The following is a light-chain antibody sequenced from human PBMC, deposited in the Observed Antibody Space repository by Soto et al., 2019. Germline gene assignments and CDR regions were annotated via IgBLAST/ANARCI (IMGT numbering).Light chain of an antibody. V-gene: IGLV2-14*01. Sequence: QSALTQPASVSGSPGQSITISCTGTSSDVGGYNYVSWYQQQPGKAPKLMIYEVSNRPSGVSNRFSGSKSGNTASRTISGLQAEDEADYYCSSYTSSSTYVLGTGTKVTVL. CDR2: EVS. J-gene: IGLJ1*01. CDR1: SSDVGGYNY. CDR3: SSYTSSSTYV.